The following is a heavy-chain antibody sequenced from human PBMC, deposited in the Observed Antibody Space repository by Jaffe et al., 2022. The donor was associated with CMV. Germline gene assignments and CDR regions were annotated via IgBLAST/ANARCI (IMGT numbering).Heavy chain of an antibody. CDR2: IKQDGSEK. CDR1: GFTFSSYW. D-gene: IGHD3-3*01. V-gene: IGHV3-7*01. Sequence: EVQLVESGGGLVQPGGSLRLSCAASGFTFSSYWMSWVRQAPGKGLEWVANIKQDGSEKYYVDSVKGRFTISRDNAKNSLYLQMNSLRAEDTAVYYCAREDVLRFLEWLSDNYYYYGMDVWGQGTTVTVSS. J-gene: IGHJ6*02. CDR3: AREDVLRFLEWLSDNYYYYGMDV.